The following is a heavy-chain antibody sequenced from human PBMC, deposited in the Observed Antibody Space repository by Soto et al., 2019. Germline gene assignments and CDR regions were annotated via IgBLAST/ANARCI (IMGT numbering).Heavy chain of an antibody. Sequence: SETLALTCAVYGGSFINYSYSWIRQAPGKGLEWIGEVNHSGKTDYNPSLKSRGTISVDTSKNQFSLKLISVTAADTAVYYCAAMYYDFWSATLNSAYWGQGTPVTVSS. CDR1: GGSFINYS. V-gene: IGHV4-34*01. D-gene: IGHD3-3*01. CDR2: VNHSGKT. CDR3: AAMYYDFWSATLNSAY. J-gene: IGHJ4*02.